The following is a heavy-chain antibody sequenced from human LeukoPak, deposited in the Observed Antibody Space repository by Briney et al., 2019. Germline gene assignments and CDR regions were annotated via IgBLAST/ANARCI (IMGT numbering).Heavy chain of an antibody. D-gene: IGHD7-27*01. CDR1: GFPFSTSW. CDR2: IPYDESNK. V-gene: IGHV3-30*02. J-gene: IGHJ4*02. CDR3: AKRPTGNWGAVDY. Sequence: PGGSLRLSCAASGFPFSTSWMDWVRQAPGKGLEWVAFIPYDESNKYYADSVKGRLTISRDNSKNTLYLQLNSLRPEDTAVYYCAKRPTGNWGAVDYWGQGTLVTVSS.